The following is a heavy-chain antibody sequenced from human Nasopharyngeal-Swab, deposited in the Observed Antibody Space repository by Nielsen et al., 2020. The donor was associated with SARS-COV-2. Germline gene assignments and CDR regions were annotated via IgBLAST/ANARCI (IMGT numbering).Heavy chain of an antibody. V-gene: IGHV1-2*04. CDR2: INPNSGVT. CDR1: GYTFTGYY. CDR3: ARGLDDILTGYYGTDY. J-gene: IGHJ4*02. Sequence: ASVKVSCKASGYTFTGYYMHWVRQAPGQGLEWMGWINPNSGVTNYAQKFQGWVTMTRDTSISTAYMELSRLRSDDTAVYYCARGLDDILTGYYGTDYWGQGTLVTVSS. D-gene: IGHD3-9*01.